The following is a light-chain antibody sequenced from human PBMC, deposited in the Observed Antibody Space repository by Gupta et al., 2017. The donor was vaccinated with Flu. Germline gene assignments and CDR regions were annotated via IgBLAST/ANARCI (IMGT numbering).Light chain of an antibody. Sequence: DIQMTQSPSTLSASVGDRVTITCRASQSISNWLAWYQQKPGKAPNLLIYKASRLESGVPSKFSGSGSGTEFTLTISSLQPDDFATYYCQKYKSYSGTFGQGTKLEIK. J-gene: IGKJ2*02. V-gene: IGKV1-5*03. CDR3: QKYKSYSGT. CDR2: KAS. CDR1: QSISNW.